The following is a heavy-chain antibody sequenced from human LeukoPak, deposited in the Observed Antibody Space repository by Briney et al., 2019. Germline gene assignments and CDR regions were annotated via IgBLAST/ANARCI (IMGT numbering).Heavy chain of an antibody. V-gene: IGHV4-59*01. Sequence: SETLSLTCTVSGGSISSYYMSWIRQPPGKGLEWIGYIYYSGSTNYNPSLKSRVTISVDTSKNQFSLKLSSVTAADTAVYYCAYGDYETHFDYWGQGTLVTVSS. CDR3: AYGDYETHFDY. D-gene: IGHD4-17*01. J-gene: IGHJ4*02. CDR2: IYYSGST. CDR1: GGSISSYY.